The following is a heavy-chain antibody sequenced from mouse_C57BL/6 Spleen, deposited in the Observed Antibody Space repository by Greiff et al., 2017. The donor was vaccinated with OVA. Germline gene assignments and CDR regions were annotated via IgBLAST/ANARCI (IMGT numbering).Heavy chain of an antibody. CDR3: ARIFITTVVATGEYYAMDY. J-gene: IGHJ4*01. D-gene: IGHD1-1*01. V-gene: IGHV1-7*01. CDR1: GYTFTSYW. Sequence: QVQLKESGAELAKPGASVKLSCKASGYTFTSYWMHWVKQRPGQGLEWIGYINPSSGYTKYNQKFKDKATLTADKSSSTAYMQLSSLTYEDSAVYYCARIFITTVVATGEYYAMDYWGQGTSVTVSS. CDR2: INPSSGYT.